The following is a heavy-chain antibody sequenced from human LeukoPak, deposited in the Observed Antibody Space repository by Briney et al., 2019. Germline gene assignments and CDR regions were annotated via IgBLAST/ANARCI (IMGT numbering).Heavy chain of an antibody. D-gene: IGHD5-18*01. CDR3: AREWNTAFDY. Sequence: GGSLRLSCAASGFTFSTYTMKWVRQAPGKGLEWVSSITSDSTYIYYADSVKGRFTISRDNAKNSLSLQMNSLRAEDTAVYHCAREWNTAFDYWGQGTLVTVSS. CDR1: GFTFSTYT. J-gene: IGHJ4*02. V-gene: IGHV3-21*01. CDR2: ITSDSTYI.